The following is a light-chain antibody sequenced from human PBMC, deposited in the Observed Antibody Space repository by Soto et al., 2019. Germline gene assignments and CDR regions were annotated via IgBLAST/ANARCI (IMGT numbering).Light chain of an antibody. CDR3: IQFSHFPRT. CDR1: QSLVYSDGNTY. Sequence: VLTQTPLSSPVTLGQPASISCRSSQSLVYSDGNTYLSWLQQRPGQPPRLLIYQVSNRFSGVRDRFGGSGAGTDFTLKISRVEAEDVGVYSCIQFSHFPRTFGQGTKVEIK. J-gene: IGKJ1*01. V-gene: IGKV2-24*01. CDR2: QVS.